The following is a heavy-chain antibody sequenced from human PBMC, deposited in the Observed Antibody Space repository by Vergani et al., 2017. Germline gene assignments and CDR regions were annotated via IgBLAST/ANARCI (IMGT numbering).Heavy chain of an antibody. V-gene: IGHV1-69*02. CDR1: GGTFSSCT. Sequence: QVQLVQSGAEVKKPGSSVKVSCKASGGTFSSCTISWVRQAPGQGLEWMGRIIPILGIANYAQKFQGRVTITADKSTSTAYMELSSLRSEDTAVYYCARGWYYGSGSYYNYYYYGMDVWGQGTTVTVSS. J-gene: IGHJ6*02. D-gene: IGHD3-10*01. CDR3: ARGWYYGSGSYYNYYYYGMDV. CDR2: IIPILGIA.